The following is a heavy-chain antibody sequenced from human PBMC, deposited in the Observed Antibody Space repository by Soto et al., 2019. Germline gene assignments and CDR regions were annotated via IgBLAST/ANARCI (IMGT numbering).Heavy chain of an antibody. CDR3: ARALYGSGSYYAYYYYGMDV. CDR2: IWYDGSNK. CDR1: GFTFSSYA. Sequence: GGSLRLSCAASGFTFSSYAMSWVRQAPGKGLEWVAVIWYDGSNKYYADSVKGRFTISRDNSKNTLYLQMNSLRAEDTAVYYCARALYGSGSYYAYYYYGMDVWGQGTTVTVSS. J-gene: IGHJ6*02. D-gene: IGHD3-10*01. V-gene: IGHV3-33*08.